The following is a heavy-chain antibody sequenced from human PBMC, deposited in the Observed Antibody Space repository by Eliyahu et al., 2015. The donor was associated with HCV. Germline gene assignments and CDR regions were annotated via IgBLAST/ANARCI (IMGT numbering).Heavy chain of an antibody. J-gene: IGHJ4*02. CDR2: ISXSGEYT. CDR3: AKLGVRIATTGVDY. CDR1: GFAFXSHV. V-gene: IGHV3-23*01. Sequence: EVQLLESGGNLVQPGGSLRLSCAHSGFAFXSHVXYXVRQAPGKGLEWVXAISXSGEYTAYTDSVRGRFTISRDNSKNTMYLQMNNVRAEDTALYYCAKLGVRIATTGVDYWGQGTLVTVSS. D-gene: IGHD6-13*01.